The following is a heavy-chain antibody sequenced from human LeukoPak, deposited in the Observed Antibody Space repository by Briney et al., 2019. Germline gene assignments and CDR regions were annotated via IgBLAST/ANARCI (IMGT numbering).Heavy chain of an antibody. CDR3: ARVTGYRIEDYFDY. D-gene: IGHD6-13*01. CDR2: IDNSGST. J-gene: IGHJ4*02. Sequence: SETLSLTCTVSGYSISSGYYWGWIRQSPGKGLEGIGSIDNSGSTYYNPSLKGRITISVDTSKNEFSLKLRSVTDADTAVYYCARVTGYRIEDYFDYWGQGTLVTVSS. CDR1: GYSISSGYY. V-gene: IGHV4-38-2*02.